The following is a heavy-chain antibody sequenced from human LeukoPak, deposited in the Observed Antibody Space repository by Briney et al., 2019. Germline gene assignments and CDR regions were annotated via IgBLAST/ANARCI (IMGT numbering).Heavy chain of an antibody. Sequence: GASVKVSCKASGGTFSSYAISWVRQAPGQGLEWMGRIIPIFGTANYAQKFQGRVTITTDESTSTAYMELSSLRSEDTAVYYCARAPGAWLYGAFDIWGQGTMVTVSS. CDR2: IIPIFGTA. CDR3: ARAPGAWLYGAFDI. D-gene: IGHD3-22*01. CDR1: GGTFSSYA. V-gene: IGHV1-69*05. J-gene: IGHJ3*02.